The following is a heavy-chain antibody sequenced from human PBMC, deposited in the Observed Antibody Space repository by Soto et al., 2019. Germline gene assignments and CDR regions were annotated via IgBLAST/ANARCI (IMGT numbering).Heavy chain of an antibody. CDR2: ISSSSSTI. D-gene: IGHD6-19*01. CDR1: GFTFSSYS. Sequence: PVGSLRLSCAASGFTFSSYSMNWVRQAPGKGLEWVSYISSSSSTIYYADSVKGRFTISRDNAKNSLYLQMNSLRDEDTAVYYCARAGASGWYYYYYGMDVWGQGTTVTVSS. V-gene: IGHV3-48*02. CDR3: ARAGASGWYYYYYGMDV. J-gene: IGHJ6*02.